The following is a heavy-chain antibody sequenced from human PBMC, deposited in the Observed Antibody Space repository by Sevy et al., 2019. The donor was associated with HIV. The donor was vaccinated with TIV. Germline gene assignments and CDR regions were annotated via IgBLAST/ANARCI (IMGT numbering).Heavy chain of an antibody. Sequence: SETLSLTCTVTGDSMNTYYWAWIRQPPGKSLEWVGYILYSGSTEYSPSLKSRVTMALDKSKNEVSLRLSAVTAADTAVYYCARLVPCDNWFDPWGQGRLVTVSS. CDR2: ILYSGST. CDR1: GDSMNTYY. V-gene: IGHV4-59*01. J-gene: IGHJ5*02. CDR3: ARLVPCDNWFDP. D-gene: IGHD2-8*02.